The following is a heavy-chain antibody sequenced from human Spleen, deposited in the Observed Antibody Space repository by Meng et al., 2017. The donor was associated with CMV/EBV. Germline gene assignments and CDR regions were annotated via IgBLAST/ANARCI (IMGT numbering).Heavy chain of an antibody. Sequence: SCPASGSIFGNFAMTGVRRAPGKGLDWFSTIDYHDGITKHSAASVRGRFTVSRDNSKNTVFLQMNSLRADDTALYFCATWISSHFDYWGQGTLSPSPQ. J-gene: IGHJ4*02. D-gene: IGHD2-2*03. CDR2: IDYHDGITK. V-gene: IGHV3-23*01. CDR1: GSIFGNFA. CDR3: ATWISSHFDY.